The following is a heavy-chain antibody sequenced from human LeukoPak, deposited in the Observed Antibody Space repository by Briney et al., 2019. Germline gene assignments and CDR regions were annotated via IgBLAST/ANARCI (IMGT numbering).Heavy chain of an antibody. CDR3: ARDFGNDQDVY. Sequence: GGSLRLSCAASGFTFTSYGISWVRQAPGQGLEWMGWISAYNGNTNYAQKLQGRVTMTTDTSTSTAYMELRSLRSDDTAVYYCARDFGNDQDVYWGQGTLVTVSS. CDR2: ISAYNGNT. D-gene: IGHD1-1*01. V-gene: IGHV1-18*01. CDR1: GFTFTSYG. J-gene: IGHJ4*02.